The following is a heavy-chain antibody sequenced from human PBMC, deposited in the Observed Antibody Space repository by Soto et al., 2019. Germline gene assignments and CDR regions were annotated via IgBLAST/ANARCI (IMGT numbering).Heavy chain of an antibody. J-gene: IGHJ6*02. CDR2: IYHSGST. CDR3: ARERAFGESSPGYYYYGMDV. CDR1: GGSISSSNW. V-gene: IGHV4-4*02. Sequence: QVQLQESGPGLVKPSGTLSLTCAVSGGSISSSNWWSWVRQTPGKGLEWIGEIYHSGSTNSNPSLKSRVTISVDKSKNQFSLKLSSVSAADTAVYYCARERAFGESSPGYYYYGMDVWGQGTTVTVSS. D-gene: IGHD3-10*01.